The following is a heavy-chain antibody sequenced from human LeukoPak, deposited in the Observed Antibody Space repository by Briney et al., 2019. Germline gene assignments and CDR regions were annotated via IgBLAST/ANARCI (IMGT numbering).Heavy chain of an antibody. D-gene: IGHD2-2*02. CDR2: INWNGGST. V-gene: IGHV3-20*04. J-gene: IGHJ4*02. CDR3: ARGPYCSSTSCYTHFDY. Sequence: PGGSLRLSCAASGFTFDDYGMSWVRQAPGKGLEWVSGINWNGGSTGYADSVKGRFTISRDNAKNSLYLQMNSLRAEDTALYYCARGPYCSSTSCYTHFDYWGQGTLVTVPS. CDR1: GFTFDDYG.